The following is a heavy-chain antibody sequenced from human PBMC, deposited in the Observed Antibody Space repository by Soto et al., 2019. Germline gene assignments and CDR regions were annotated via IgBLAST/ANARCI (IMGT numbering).Heavy chain of an antibody. Sequence: RSQRVSNTAAGFSVRTSHISRVRKAPGKGLEWVSVIYSGGATHYAVSVKGRLIISRDKSKNPVDLQMNSLRTEYTAVYYCAKLGPYDSGSYTLWYNWLGTWGPGTLLTVSS. J-gene: IGHJ5*02. D-gene: IGHD3-10*01. CDR1: GFSVRTSH. CDR2: IYSGGAT. V-gene: IGHV3-53*01. CDR3: AKLGPYDSGSYTLWYNWLGT.